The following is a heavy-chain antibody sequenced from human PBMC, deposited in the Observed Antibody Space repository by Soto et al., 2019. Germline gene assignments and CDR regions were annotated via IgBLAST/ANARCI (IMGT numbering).Heavy chain of an antibody. CDR3: AHAYGGRSLY. CDR2: IYWDDSK. Sequence: QITLKESGPTLVKPTQTLTLTCTFSGFSLTTDRVGVGWIRPPPGEALEWLAGIYWDDSKTYRPSLESRLTITKDTSKNQVALTRTNMDSLDTATYYCAHAYGGRSLYWGQGTLVTVSS. V-gene: IGHV2-5*02. J-gene: IGHJ4*02. D-gene: IGHD1-26*01. CDR1: GFSLTTDRVG.